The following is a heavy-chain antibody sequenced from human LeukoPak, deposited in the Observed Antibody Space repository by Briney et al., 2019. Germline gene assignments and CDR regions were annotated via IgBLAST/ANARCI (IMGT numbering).Heavy chain of an antibody. J-gene: IGHJ4*02. V-gene: IGHV3-74*01. D-gene: IGHD3-22*01. CDR2: ISTDGSIT. CDR1: GFTFSTDW. CDR3: ARDYYDSSGYYHDY. Sequence: PGGSLRLSCAASGFTFSTDWMHWVRQAPGKGLVWVSRISTDGSITSYADSVKGRFTISRDNAKDTLYLQMNSLRAEDTAVYYCARDYYDSSGYYHDYWGQGTLVTVSS.